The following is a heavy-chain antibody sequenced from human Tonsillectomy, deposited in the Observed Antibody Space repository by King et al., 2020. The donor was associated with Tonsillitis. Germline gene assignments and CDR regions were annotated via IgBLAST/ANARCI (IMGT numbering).Heavy chain of an antibody. Sequence: VQLVESGGGLVQPGRSLRLSCIASGFTFGDYAMSWVRQAPGKGLEWVVFIRSKAYGGTTEYAASVIGSFTISRDDSKSIAYLQMNSLKTADTAVYYCTSDQDFGDYWGQGTVVTVSS. CDR1: GFTFGDYA. V-gene: IGHV3-49*04. D-gene: IGHD2/OR15-2a*01. CDR2: IRSKAYGGTT. CDR3: TSDQDFGDY. J-gene: IGHJ4*02.